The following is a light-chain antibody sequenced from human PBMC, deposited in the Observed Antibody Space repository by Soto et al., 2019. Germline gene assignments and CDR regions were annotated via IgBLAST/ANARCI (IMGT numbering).Light chain of an antibody. Sequence: SYELTQPPSVSVAPGQTARIPCGGNNIGSNSVHWYQQKPGQAPVLVVYDDSDRPSGITERFSGSNSGNTATLTISRVEAGDEADYYCQVWDSSSDVVFGGGTKLTVL. J-gene: IGLJ2*01. CDR3: QVWDSSSDVV. V-gene: IGLV3-21*02. CDR1: NIGSNS. CDR2: DDS.